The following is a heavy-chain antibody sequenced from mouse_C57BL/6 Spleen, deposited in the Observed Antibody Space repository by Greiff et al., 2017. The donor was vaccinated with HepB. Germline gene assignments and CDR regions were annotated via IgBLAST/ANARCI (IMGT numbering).Heavy chain of an antibody. Sequence: EVKLMESGEGLVKPGGSLKLSCAASGFTFSSYAMSWVRQTPEKRLEWVAYISSGGDYIYYADTVKGRFTISRDNARNTLYLQMSSLKSEDTAMYYCTRDRAGTGVFDYWGQGTTLTVSS. V-gene: IGHV5-9-1*02. CDR3: TRDRAGTGVFDY. CDR2: ISSGGDYI. J-gene: IGHJ2*01. CDR1: GFTFSSYA. D-gene: IGHD3-3*01.